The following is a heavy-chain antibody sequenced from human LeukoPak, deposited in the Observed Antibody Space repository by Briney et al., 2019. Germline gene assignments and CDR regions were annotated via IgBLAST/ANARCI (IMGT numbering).Heavy chain of an antibody. D-gene: IGHD3-3*01. V-gene: IGHV3-23*01. CDR2: ISGSGGST. CDR3: AKDAGLLDYFDY. J-gene: IGHJ4*02. CDR1: GFTFSSYA. Sequence: GGSLRLSRAASGFTFSSYAVSWVRQAPGKGLEWVSAISGSGGSTYYADSVKGRFTISRDNSKNTLYLQMNSLRAEDTAVYYCAKDAGLLDYFDYWGQGTLVTVSS.